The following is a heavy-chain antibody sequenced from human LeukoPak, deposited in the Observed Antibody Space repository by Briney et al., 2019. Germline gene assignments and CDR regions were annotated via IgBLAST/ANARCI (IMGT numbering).Heavy chain of an antibody. D-gene: IGHD2-15*01. CDR1: GFTFSSYS. CDR2: ISSSSSYI. V-gene: IGHV3-21*01. CDR3: ARVVALDDAFDI. J-gene: IGHJ3*02. Sequence: GGSLRLSCAASGFTFSSYSMNWVRQAPGKGLEWVSSISSSSSYIYYADSVKGRFTISRDNAKNSLYLQMNSLRAKDTAVYYCARVVALDDAFDIWGQGTMVTV.